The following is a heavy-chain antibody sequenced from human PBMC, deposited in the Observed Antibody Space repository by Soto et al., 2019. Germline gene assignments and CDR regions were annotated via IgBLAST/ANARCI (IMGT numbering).Heavy chain of an antibody. Sequence: GGSLRLSCAASGFTFSSYGMHWVRQAPGKGLEWVAVISYDGSNKYYADSVKGRFTISRDNSKNTLYLQMNSLRAEDTAVYYCAKDSVDIVVVVAATLDKNYYYYYYMDVWGKGTTVTVSS. CDR1: GFTFSSYG. CDR3: AKDSVDIVVVVAATLDKNYYYYYYMDV. J-gene: IGHJ6*03. V-gene: IGHV3-30*18. CDR2: ISYDGSNK. D-gene: IGHD2-15*01.